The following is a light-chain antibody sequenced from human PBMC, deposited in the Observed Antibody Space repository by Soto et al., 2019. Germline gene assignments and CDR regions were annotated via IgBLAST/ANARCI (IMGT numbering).Light chain of an antibody. CDR1: SSNIGAGYD. V-gene: IGLV1-40*01. CDR3: QSYDSSLSSVV. Sequence: QPVLTQTPSVSGAPGQRVTISCTGSSSNIGAGYDVHWYQQLPGTAPKLLIYGNSNRPSGVPDRFSGSKSGTSASLAITGLQAEDEADYYCQSYDSSLSSVVFGGGTKLTVL. CDR2: GNS. J-gene: IGLJ2*01.